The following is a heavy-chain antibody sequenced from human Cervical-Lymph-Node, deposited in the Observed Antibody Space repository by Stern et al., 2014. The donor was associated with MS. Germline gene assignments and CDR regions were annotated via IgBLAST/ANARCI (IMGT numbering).Heavy chain of an antibody. J-gene: IGHJ4*01. CDR1: GGSNSSGDYY. D-gene: IGHD4-17*01. CDR2: IYYSGST. V-gene: IGHV4-30-4*01. CDR3: AREYDYGMWFDY. Sequence: LQLQESGPGLVKPSQTLSLTCTVSGGSNSSGDYYWSWIRQPPGKGLEWIGYIYYSGSTYYNPSLKSRVTISVDTSKNQFSLKLSSVTAADTAVYYCAREYDYGMWFDYWGHGTLVTVSS.